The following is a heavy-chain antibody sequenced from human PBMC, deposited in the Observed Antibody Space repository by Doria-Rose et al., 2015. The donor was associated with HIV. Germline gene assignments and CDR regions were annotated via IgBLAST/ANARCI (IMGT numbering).Heavy chain of an antibody. Sequence: SGPVLVKPTETLTLTCTVSGVSLSSPGMGVSWIRQPPGKALEWLATIFSDDERSYKTSLKSRLTISRGTSKSQVVITMTDMTPVDTATYYCARIKSSRWYHKYYFDFWGQGTLVIVSA. D-gene: IGHD6-13*01. V-gene: IGHV2-26*01. CDR3: ARIKSSRWYHKYYFDF. CDR2: IFSDDER. CDR1: GVSLSSPGMG. J-gene: IGHJ4*02.